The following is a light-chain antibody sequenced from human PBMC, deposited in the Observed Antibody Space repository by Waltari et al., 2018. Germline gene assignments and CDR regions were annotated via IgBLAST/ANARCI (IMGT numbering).Light chain of an antibody. CDR3: QQLNSYQWT. V-gene: IGKV1-9*01. CDR2: AAS. CDR1: QGISNY. J-gene: IGKJ1*01. Sequence: IQLTQSPSSLSASVVDSFTITCRASQGISNYLAWYQQKPGKAPKLLIYAASTWQSGVPARFSGSGSGTDFTLTISSLQPEDFATYYCQQLNSYQWTFGQGTKVEIK.